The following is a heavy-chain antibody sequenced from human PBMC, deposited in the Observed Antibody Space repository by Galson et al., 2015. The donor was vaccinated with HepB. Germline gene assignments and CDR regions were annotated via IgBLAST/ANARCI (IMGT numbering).Heavy chain of an antibody. Sequence: SLRLSCAASGFTFSSYSMNWVRQAPGKGLEWVSSISSSSSYIYYADSVKGRFTISRDNAKNSLYLQMNSLRAEDTAVYYCARDHPAHYYDSSGELDYWGQGTLVTVSS. CDR1: GFTFSSYS. J-gene: IGHJ4*02. CDR2: ISSSSSYI. CDR3: ARDHPAHYYDSSGELDY. V-gene: IGHV3-21*01. D-gene: IGHD3-22*01.